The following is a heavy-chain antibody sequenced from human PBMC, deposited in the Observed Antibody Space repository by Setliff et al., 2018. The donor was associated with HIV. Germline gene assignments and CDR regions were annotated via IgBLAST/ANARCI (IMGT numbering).Heavy chain of an antibody. J-gene: IGHJ6*04. Sequence: ASVKVSCKTSGYTFINYDINWVRQATGQGLEWMGWINAGNGNTKYSQKFQGRVTITADESTSTVYMELSSLRSEDTAVYFCARDSRDIVVVIAPEPEPYYYYGMDVWGEGTTVTVSS. CDR1: GYTFINYD. V-gene: IGHV1-3*01. CDR3: ARDSRDIVVVIAPEPEPYYYYGMDV. CDR2: INAGNGNT. D-gene: IGHD2-15*01.